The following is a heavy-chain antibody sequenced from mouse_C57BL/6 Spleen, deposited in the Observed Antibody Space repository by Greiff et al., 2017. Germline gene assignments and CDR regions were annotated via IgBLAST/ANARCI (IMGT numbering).Heavy chain of an antibody. CDR1: GFTFSDYG. J-gene: IGHJ2*01. Sequence: EVQVVESGGGLVKPGGSLKLSCAASGFTFSDYGMHWVRQAPEKGLEWVAYISSGSSTIYYADTVKGRFTISRDNAKNTLFLQMTGLRSEDTAMYYCARLYYGSNDYWGQGTTLTVSS. D-gene: IGHD1-1*01. CDR2: ISSGSSTI. CDR3: ARLYYGSNDY. V-gene: IGHV5-17*01.